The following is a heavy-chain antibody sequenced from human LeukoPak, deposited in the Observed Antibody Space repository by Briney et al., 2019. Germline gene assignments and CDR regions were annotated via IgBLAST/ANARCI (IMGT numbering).Heavy chain of an antibody. CDR1: GFTFRTYA. V-gene: IGHV3-23*01. J-gene: IGHJ4*02. CDR3: AKDGPASGDY. D-gene: IGHD2-2*01. Sequence: GSLRLSCVASGFTFRTYAMSWVRQAPGKGLEGVSGISGSGGTTYYADSVKGRFTISRDNSKNTLYLQMNSLRAEDTAVYYCAKDGPASGDYWGQGTLVTVSS. CDR2: ISGSGGTT.